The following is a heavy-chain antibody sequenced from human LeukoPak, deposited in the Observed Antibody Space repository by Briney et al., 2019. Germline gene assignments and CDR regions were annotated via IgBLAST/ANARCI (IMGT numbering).Heavy chain of an antibody. J-gene: IGHJ4*02. V-gene: IGHV3-74*01. CDR3: ARDLGYSSGPNY. CDR2: INSDGINT. D-gene: IGHD6-19*01. Sequence: GGSLRLSCAASGFTFSNYWMHWVRQAPGKGLVWVSRINSDGINTSYADSVKGRFTISRDNAKNTLNLQMNSLRAEDTAVYYCARDLGYSSGPNYWGQGTRVTVSS. CDR1: GFTFSNYW.